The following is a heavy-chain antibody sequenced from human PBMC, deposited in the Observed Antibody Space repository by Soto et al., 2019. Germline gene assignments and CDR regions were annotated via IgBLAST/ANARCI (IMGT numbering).Heavy chain of an antibody. Sequence: GSLKISCAASGFTFSSYWMHWVRQAPGKGLVWVSRINSDGSSTSYAGSMKGRFTISRDNAKNTLYLQMNSLRAEDTAVYYCVLRNWFDPWGQGTLVTVSS. CDR2: INSDGSST. D-gene: IGHD3-16*01. CDR3: VLRNWFDP. V-gene: IGHV3-74*01. J-gene: IGHJ5*02. CDR1: GFTFSSYW.